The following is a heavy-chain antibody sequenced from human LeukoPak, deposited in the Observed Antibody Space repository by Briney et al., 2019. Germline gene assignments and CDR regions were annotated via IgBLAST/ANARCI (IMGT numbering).Heavy chain of an antibody. J-gene: IGHJ4*02. D-gene: IGHD1-26*01. CDR2: INIDGSQR. CDR3: AKDGPIILGRLDY. CDR1: GFSFSTTW. Sequence: GGSLRLSCAASGFSFSTTWMTWVRQTPEKGLELVSNINIDGSQRYHAFSVEGRFTISRDNVKNTLYLQMNSLRAEDTAVYYCAKDGPIILGRLDYWGQGTLVTVSS. V-gene: IGHV3-7*03.